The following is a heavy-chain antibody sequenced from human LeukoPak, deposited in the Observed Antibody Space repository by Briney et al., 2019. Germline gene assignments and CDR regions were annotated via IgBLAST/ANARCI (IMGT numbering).Heavy chain of an antibody. CDR3: TRDLNYNKLDP. J-gene: IGHJ5*02. CDR2: INTNTGDP. CDR1: GYTFNGNS. V-gene: IGHV7-4-1*02. Sequence: ASVKVSCKTSGYTFNGNSVNWVRQAPGHGLEWMGYINTNTGDPTYAQDFTGRFVFSLDTSVSTAYLQISSLEAEDTAIYYCTRDLNYNKLDPWGQGTLVTVSS.